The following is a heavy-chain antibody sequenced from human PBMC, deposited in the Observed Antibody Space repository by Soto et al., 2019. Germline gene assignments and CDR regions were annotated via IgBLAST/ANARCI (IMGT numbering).Heavy chain of an antibody. CDR3: ARGEEYDILTGYYNWFDP. V-gene: IGHV4-59*01. Sequence: SETLSLTCTVSGCSISSYYWSWIRQRPGKGLEWIGYIYYSGSTNYNPSLKSRVTISVDTSKTQFSLKLSSVTAADTAVYYCARGEEYDILTGYYNWFDPWGQGTLVTVSS. CDR1: GCSISSYY. J-gene: IGHJ5*02. D-gene: IGHD3-9*01. CDR2: IYYSGST.